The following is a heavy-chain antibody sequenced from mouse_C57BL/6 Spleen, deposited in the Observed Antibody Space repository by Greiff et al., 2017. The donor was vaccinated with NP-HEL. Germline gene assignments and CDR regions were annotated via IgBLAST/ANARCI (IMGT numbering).Heavy chain of an antibody. Sequence: DVHLVESGPGLAKPSQTLSLTCSVTGYSITSDYWNWIRQFPGNKLEYMGYISNSCSTYYNPSLKSRISKTRDTSKNQYYRQLNSVTTEDTATYYCARGGYAKDYWGQGTSVTVSS. J-gene: IGHJ4*01. V-gene: IGHV3-8*01. CDR2: ISNSCST. CDR1: GYSITSDY. CDR3: ARGGYAKDY.